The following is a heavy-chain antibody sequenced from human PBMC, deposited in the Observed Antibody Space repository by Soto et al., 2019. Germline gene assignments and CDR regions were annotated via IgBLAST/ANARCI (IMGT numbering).Heavy chain of an antibody. CDR3: AREAIVVVPAVATYYYYGMDV. J-gene: IGHJ6*02. D-gene: IGHD2-2*01. V-gene: IGHV1-18*01. Sequence: GASVKVSCKASGYTFPNYGITWVRQAPGQGLEWMRWISGYNGNTNYAQKLQGRVTMTTDTSTSTAYMELRSLRFDDTAVYYCAREAIVVVPAVATYYYYGMDVWGQGTTVTVSS. CDR1: GYTFPNYG. CDR2: ISGYNGNT.